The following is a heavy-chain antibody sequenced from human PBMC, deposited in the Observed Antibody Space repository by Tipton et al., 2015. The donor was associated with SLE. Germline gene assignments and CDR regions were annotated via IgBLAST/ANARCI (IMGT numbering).Heavy chain of an antibody. CDR2: ISGSGGST. CDR1: GFTFSSYA. V-gene: IGHV3-23*01. J-gene: IGHJ4*02. Sequence: SLRLSCAASGFTFSSYAMSWVRQAPGKGLEWVSAISGSGGSTYYADSVKGRFTISRDNSKNTLYLQMNSLRAEDTAVYYCAKLLSGWYDFDYWGQGTLVTVSS. D-gene: IGHD6-19*01. CDR3: AKLLSGWYDFDY.